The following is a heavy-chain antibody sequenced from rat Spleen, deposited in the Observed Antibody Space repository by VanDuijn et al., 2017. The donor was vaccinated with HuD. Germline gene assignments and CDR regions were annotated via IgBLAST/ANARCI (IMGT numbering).Heavy chain of an antibody. D-gene: IGHD1-12*03. CDR1: FYSITSSYR. CDR3: ARSYYDGYYHLY. V-gene: IGHV3-3*01. J-gene: IGHJ2*01. Sequence: EVQLQESGPGLVKPSQSLSLTCSVTFYSITSSYRWNWIRKFPGNKLEWLGYIDRAGSAHYNPSLKSRISITRDTSKNRFFLRVNSVTTEDTATYHCARSYYDGYYHLYWGQGVMVTVSS. CDR2: IDRAGSA.